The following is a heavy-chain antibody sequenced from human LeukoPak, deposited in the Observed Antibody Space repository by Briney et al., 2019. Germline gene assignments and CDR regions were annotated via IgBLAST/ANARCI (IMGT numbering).Heavy chain of an antibody. Sequence: PGGSLRLSCAASGFTFSDYYMSWIRQASGKGLEWVSYISSSGSTIYYADSVKGRFTISRDNAKNSLYLQMNSLRAEDTAVYYCARDSGADIAARLNYWGQGTLVTVSS. CDR3: ARDSGADIAARLNY. V-gene: IGHV3-11*01. J-gene: IGHJ4*02. CDR2: ISSSGSTI. D-gene: IGHD6-6*01. CDR1: GFTFSDYY.